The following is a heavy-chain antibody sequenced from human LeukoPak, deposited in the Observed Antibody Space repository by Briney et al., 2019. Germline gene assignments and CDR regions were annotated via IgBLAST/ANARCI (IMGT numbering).Heavy chain of an antibody. CDR2: INHNSGGT. CDR1: GYTFAGYS. V-gene: IGHV1-2*02. Sequence: GASVKVSCKTSGYTFAGYSMHWVRQAPGQGLEWMGWINHNSGGTNYAQKLQGRVTMTTDTSTSTAYMELRSLRSDDTAVYYCARERHCSGGSCYSGGWFDPWGQGTLVTVSS. CDR3: ARERHCSGGSCYSGGWFDP. D-gene: IGHD2-15*01. J-gene: IGHJ5*02.